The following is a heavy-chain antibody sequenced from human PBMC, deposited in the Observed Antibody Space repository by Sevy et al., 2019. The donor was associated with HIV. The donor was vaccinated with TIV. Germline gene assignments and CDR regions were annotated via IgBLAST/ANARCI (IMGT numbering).Heavy chain of an antibody. CDR1: GFTFSSYA. Sequence: GGSLRLSCAASGFTFSSYAMHWVRQAPGKGLEWVAVISYDGSNKYYADSVKGRFTISRDNSKNTLYLQMNSLRAEDTAVYYCARGRWFGEVLGSGPIDYWGQGTLVTVSS. V-gene: IGHV3-30-3*01. J-gene: IGHJ4*02. D-gene: IGHD3-10*01. CDR3: ARGRWFGEVLGSGPIDY. CDR2: ISYDGSNK.